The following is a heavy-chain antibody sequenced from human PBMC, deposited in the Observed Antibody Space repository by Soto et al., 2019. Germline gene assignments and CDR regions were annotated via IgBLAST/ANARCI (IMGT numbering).Heavy chain of an antibody. CDR1: GGSFSGYY. Sequence: PSETLSLTCAVYGGSFSGYYWSWIRQPPGKGLEWIGEINHSGSTNYNPSLKSRVTISVDTSKNQFSLKLSSVTAADTAVYYCARAWWVRGVTLYYYYGMAVWGQGTTVTVSS. CDR2: INHSGST. V-gene: IGHV4-34*01. D-gene: IGHD3-10*01. CDR3: ARAWWVRGVTLYYYYGMAV. J-gene: IGHJ6*02.